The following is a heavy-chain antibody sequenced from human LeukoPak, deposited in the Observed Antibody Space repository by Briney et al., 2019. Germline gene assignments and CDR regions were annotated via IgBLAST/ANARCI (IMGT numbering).Heavy chain of an antibody. CDR1: GFTFSTYT. V-gene: IGHV3-23*01. CDR3: AKAAFSRTSYFDY. D-gene: IGHD3-3*02. CDR2: ISGSGGNT. J-gene: IGHJ4*02. Sequence: GGSLRLSCAASGFTFSTYTMSWVRQAPGKGLEWVSAISGSGGNTYYADSVKGRFTISRDNSKNTLYLQMDSLRADGTAVYYCAKAAFSRTSYFDYWGRGTLVTASS.